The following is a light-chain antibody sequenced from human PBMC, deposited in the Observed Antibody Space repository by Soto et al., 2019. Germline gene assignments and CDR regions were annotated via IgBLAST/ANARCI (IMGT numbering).Light chain of an antibody. CDR1: QSISSY. V-gene: IGKV1-33*01. Sequence: DIQMTQSPSSLSASVGDRVTITCRASQSISSYLNWYQQKPGKAPELLIYDASNLETGVPSRFSGSGSGTDFTLTISCLQSEDFATYYCQQYYSYPLTFGGGTKVDIK. CDR3: QQYYSYPLT. CDR2: DAS. J-gene: IGKJ4*01.